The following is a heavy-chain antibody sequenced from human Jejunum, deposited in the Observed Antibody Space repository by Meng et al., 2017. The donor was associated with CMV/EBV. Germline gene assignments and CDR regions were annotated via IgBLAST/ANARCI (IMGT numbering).Heavy chain of an antibody. CDR3: IRNNWAASLGNYYFQS. CDR2: IRSKVYGGTA. D-gene: IGHD1-1*01. V-gene: IGHV3-49*02. CDR1: FGDYP. Sequence: FGDYPMGWVSRAPGEGPGRVRFIRSKVYGGTAEYAASVQGRFSISRDDSHSLAYLEMNRLKTEDTAMYYCIRNNWAASLGNYYFQSWGQGTLVTVSS. J-gene: IGHJ1*01.